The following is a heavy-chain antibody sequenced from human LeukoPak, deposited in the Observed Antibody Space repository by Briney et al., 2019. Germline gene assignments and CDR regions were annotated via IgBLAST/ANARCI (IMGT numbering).Heavy chain of an antibody. CDR3: AKVAPRIAAADHFDY. Sequence: PGGSLRLSCAASGFTFSSYGMHWVRQAPGKGLEWVAFIRCDGSNKYYADSVKGRFTISRDNSKNTLYLQMNSLRAEDTAVYYCAKVAPRIAAADHFDYWGQGTLVTVSS. V-gene: IGHV3-30*02. D-gene: IGHD6-13*01. J-gene: IGHJ4*02. CDR1: GFTFSSYG. CDR2: IRCDGSNK.